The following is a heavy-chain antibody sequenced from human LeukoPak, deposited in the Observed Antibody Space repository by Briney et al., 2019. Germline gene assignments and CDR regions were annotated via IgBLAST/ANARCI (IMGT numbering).Heavy chain of an antibody. D-gene: IGHD4-23*01. J-gene: IGHJ4*02. V-gene: IGHV1-18*01. CDR2: ISAYNDDI. CDR1: GYTFSSYG. Sequence: ASVKVSCTASGYTFSSYGITWVRQAPGQGLEWMGWISAYNDDIDYAQKFQGRVTMTTDTSTSTAYMELRRLRSDDTAVYFCARPSFGGNSQLRYWGQGTLVTVSS. CDR3: ARPSFGGNSQLRY.